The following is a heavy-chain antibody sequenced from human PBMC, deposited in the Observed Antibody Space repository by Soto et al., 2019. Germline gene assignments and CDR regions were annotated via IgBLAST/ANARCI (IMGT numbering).Heavy chain of an antibody. D-gene: IGHD3-22*01. CDR3: AIDSSAYYATVDY. CDR2: ISYDGNDK. J-gene: IGHJ4*02. CDR1: RFTFSDYA. Sequence: HVQLVESGGGVVQPGRTLRLSCAASRFTFSDYAIHWVRQAPGKGLEWVAVISYDGNDKYYADSVKGRFTISRDNSVNTLYPQMNSLGAEDTAVCYCAIDSSAYYATVDYWGQGTLVTVSS. V-gene: IGHV3-30-3*01.